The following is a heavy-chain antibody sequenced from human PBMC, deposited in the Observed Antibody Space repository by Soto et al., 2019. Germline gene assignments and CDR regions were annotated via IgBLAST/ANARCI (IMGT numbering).Heavy chain of an antibody. CDR3: ASEYCGGDCYSGEGWFDP. V-gene: IGHV4-34*01. D-gene: IGHD2-21*01. CDR1: GGSFSGYY. Sequence: SETLSLTCAVYGGSFSGYYWSWIRQPPGKGLEWIGEINHSGSTNYNPSLKSRVTISVDTSKNQFSLKLSSVTAADTAVYYCASEYCGGDCYSGEGWFDPWGQGTLVTVSS. CDR2: INHSGST. J-gene: IGHJ5*02.